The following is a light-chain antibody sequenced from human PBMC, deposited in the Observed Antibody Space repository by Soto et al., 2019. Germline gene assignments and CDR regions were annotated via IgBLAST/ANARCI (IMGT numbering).Light chain of an antibody. CDR3: CSYARGSTLV. Sequence: QSALTQPASVSGSPGQSITISCTGTSTDVGGYNLVSWYQQHPDKAPKLMIYEGSRRPSGVSNRFSGSKSGNTASLTISGLQTEDEADYYCCSYARGSTLVFGGGTKLTVL. CDR1: STDVGGYNL. J-gene: IGLJ3*02. CDR2: EGS. V-gene: IGLV2-23*01.